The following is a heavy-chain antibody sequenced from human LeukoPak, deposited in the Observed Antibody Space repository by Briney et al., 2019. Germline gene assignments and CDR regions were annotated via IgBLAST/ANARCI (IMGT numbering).Heavy chain of an antibody. CDR2: INFDGSST. Sequence: GGSLRLSCAASGLSFGSYGMHWVRQSPGKGLVWVSRINFDGSSTNYADSVKGRFSISRDNAKNTLYLQMNSLRAEDTAVYYCLRARPPHYYSDYWGQGTLVTVSS. V-gene: IGHV3-74*01. CDR1: GLSFGSYG. CDR3: LRARPPHYYSDY. J-gene: IGHJ4*02.